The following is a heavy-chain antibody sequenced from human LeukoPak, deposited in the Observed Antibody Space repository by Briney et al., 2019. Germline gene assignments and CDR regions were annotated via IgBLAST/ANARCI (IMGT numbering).Heavy chain of an antibody. CDR2: IDSTSEYI. Sequence: GGSLRLSCAASGFTFSTSGMNWVRQAPGKGLEWVSFIDSTSEYIYYADSVEGRFTISRDNAKNSLYLQMNSLRVEDTAVYYCASRRTYSDYYHYYGMDVWGQGTTVTVSS. V-gene: IGHV3-21*01. CDR3: ASRRTYSDYYHYYGMDV. CDR1: GFTFSTSG. D-gene: IGHD4-17*01. J-gene: IGHJ6*02.